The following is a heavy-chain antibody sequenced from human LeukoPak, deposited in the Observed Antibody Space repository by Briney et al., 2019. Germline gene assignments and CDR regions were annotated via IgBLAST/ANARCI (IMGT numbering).Heavy chain of an antibody. CDR1: GFNFRNYG. J-gene: IGHJ5*02. CDR3: ARGGSTLIRGDGWSDP. CDR2: NWYDGTNK. V-gene: IGHV3-33*01. D-gene: IGHD2-21*01. Sequence: GGSLRLSWAASGFNFRNYGMHWIRQAPGKGPERVAYNWYDGTNKYYSDSVKGRFTTSRDNSKNTLFLQMTRLAIEDTAVYYCARGGSTLIRGDGWSDPWGQGTLLTVSS.